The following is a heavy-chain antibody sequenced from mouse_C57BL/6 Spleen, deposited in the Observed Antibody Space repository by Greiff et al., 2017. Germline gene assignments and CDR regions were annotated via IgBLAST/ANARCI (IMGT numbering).Heavy chain of an antibody. Sequence: QVQLQQSGAELVKPGASVKISCKASGYAFSSYWMNWVKQRPGKGLEWIEQIYPGDGDTNYNGKFKGKATLTADKSSSTAYMQLSSLTSEDSAVYFCARDGDYGSSYSPYYFDYWGQGTTLTVSS. V-gene: IGHV1-80*01. CDR2: IYPGDGDT. D-gene: IGHD1-1*01. J-gene: IGHJ2*01. CDR3: ARDGDYGSSYSPYYFDY. CDR1: GYAFSSYW.